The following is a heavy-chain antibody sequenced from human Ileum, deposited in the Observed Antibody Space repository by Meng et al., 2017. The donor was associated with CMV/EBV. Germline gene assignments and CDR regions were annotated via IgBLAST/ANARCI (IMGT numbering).Heavy chain of an antibody. CDR2: IDRHGTYT. Sequence: GGSLRLSCAASGFTFSSYWMHWVRQAPGKGLVWVSHIDRHGTYTTYADSVKGRFTFSRDNAKSTVYLQLNSLRAEDTAVYYCARGGPSDYYYYGLDVWGQGPTVTVSS. CDR1: GFTFSSYW. V-gene: IGHV3-74*01. CDR3: ARGGPSDYYYYGLDV. J-gene: IGHJ6*02.